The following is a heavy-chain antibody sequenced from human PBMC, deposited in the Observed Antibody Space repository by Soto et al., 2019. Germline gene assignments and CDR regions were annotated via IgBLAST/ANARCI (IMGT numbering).Heavy chain of an antibody. CDR2: IYSGGST. J-gene: IGHJ4*02. CDR3: ASRGDFWSGYYVY. D-gene: IGHD3-3*01. Sequence: PGGSLRLSCAASGFTVSSNYMSWVRQAPGKGLEWVSVIYSGGSTYYADSVKGRFTISRDNSKNTLYLQMNSLRAEDTAVYYCASRGDFWSGYYVYWGQGTLVTVSS. V-gene: IGHV3-66*01. CDR1: GFTVSSNY.